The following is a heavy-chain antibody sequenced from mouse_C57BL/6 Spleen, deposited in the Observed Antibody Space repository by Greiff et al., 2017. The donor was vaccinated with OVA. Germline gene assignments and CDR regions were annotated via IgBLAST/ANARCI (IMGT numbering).Heavy chain of an antibody. CDR2: ILPGSCST. D-gene: IGHD1-2*01. CDR3: ARVHYGSDWYFDV. V-gene: IGHV1-9*01. Sequence: VKLQQSGAELMKPGASVKLSCKATGYTFTGYWIEWVKQRPGHGLEWIGEILPGSCSTNYNEKFKGKATFTADTSSNTAYMQLSSLTTEDSAIYYCARVHYGSDWYFDVWGTGTTVTVSS. CDR1: GYTFTGYW. J-gene: IGHJ1*03.